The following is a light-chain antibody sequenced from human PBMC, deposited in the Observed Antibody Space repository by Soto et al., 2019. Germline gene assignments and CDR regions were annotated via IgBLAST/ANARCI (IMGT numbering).Light chain of an antibody. CDR3: QQTSSAPFT. V-gene: IGKV1-39*01. CDR1: QNINTY. J-gene: IGKJ3*01. CDR2: DAA. Sequence: DIQMTQSPYSLSAAVGDRVTIACRASQNINTYLNWYQQKPGKAPKLLMFDAASLQSGVPSRFSGSGSRTDFTLNITSLQPEDFETYYCQQTSSAPFTFGPGTKVDIK.